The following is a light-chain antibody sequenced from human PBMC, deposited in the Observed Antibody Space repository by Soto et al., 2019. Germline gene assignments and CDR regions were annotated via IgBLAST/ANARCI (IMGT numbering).Light chain of an antibody. CDR1: NSNIGAGYD. J-gene: IGLJ3*02. Sequence: QSVLTQPPSVSGAPGQRITLACTGSNSNIGAGYDVHWYQQLPGTAPKLLIYGNSNRPSGVPDRFSGSKSGTSASLAITGLQAEDEADYYCQSYDSSLSVWVFGGGTKLTVL. V-gene: IGLV1-40*01. CDR3: QSYDSSLSVWV. CDR2: GNS.